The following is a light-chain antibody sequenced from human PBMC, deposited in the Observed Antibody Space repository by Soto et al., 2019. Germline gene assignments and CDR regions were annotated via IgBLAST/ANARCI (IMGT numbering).Light chain of an antibody. J-gene: IGKJ1*01. CDR3: QQYGSSGP. V-gene: IGKV3-15*01. Sequence: EVVMKQSPATVSVSPGERATLXCRASQSVSSNLAWYQQKPGQAPRLLIYGASTRATGIPARFSGSGSGTDFTLTISRLEPEDFAVYYCQQYGSSGPFGQGTKVDIK. CDR2: GAS. CDR1: QSVSSN.